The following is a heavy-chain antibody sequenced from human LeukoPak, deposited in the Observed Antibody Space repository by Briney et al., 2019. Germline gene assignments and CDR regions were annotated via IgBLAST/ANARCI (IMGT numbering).Heavy chain of an antibody. J-gene: IGHJ4*02. V-gene: IGHV4-38-2*01. CDR2: IYRSGTT. CDR1: GYSISSGYY. D-gene: IGHD4-17*01. Sequence: VKPSETLSLTCAVSGYSISSGYYWGWIRQSPGKGLEWIGSIYRSGTTYYNPSLKSRVTISVDTSKNQLSLKLNSVTAADTAVYYCASLSRMNDYGEPRNPAPSFDYWGQGTLVTVSS. CDR3: ASLSRMNDYGEPRNPAPSFDY.